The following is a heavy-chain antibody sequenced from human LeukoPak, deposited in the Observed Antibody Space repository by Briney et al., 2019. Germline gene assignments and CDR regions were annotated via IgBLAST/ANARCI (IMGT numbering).Heavy chain of an antibody. D-gene: IGHD3-10*01. CDR3: AKDLGDLPDY. CDR2: ISGSGGST. Sequence: GGSLRLSCAASGFTFEDYVMHWVRQAPGKGLEWVSAISGSGGSTYYADSVKGRFTISRDNSKNTLYLQMNSLRAEDTAVYYCAKDLGDLPDYWGQGTLVTVSS. V-gene: IGHV3-23*01. J-gene: IGHJ4*02. CDR1: GFTFEDYV.